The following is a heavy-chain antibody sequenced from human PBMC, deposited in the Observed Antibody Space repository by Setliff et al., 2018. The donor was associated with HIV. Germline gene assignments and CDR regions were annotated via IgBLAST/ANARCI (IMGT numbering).Heavy chain of an antibody. CDR3: AKDPYSSGLNWFDP. CDR1: GFSFRSYA. CDR2: ISGSGGST. D-gene: IGHD6-19*01. V-gene: IGHV3-23*01. J-gene: IGHJ5*02. Sequence: PGGSLRLSCAASGFSFRSYAVSWVRQAPGKGLEWVSAISGSGGSTYYADSVEGRFTISRDNSKNTLYLQMNSLRAEDTAVYYCAKDPYSSGLNWFDPWGQGTLVTVSS.